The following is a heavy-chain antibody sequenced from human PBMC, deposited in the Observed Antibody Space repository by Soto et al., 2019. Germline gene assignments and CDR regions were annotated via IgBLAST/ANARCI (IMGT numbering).Heavy chain of an antibody. Sequence: QVQLVQSGAEVRKPWASVKVSCKASGYTFTSCTLHWVRQAPGHRPEWMGWINADNGDTKYSQNFQGRVTITRDTSASTVYLEVSSLRSEDTAVYFCARGSNAVVSGLGDFDYWGQGTLVTVSS. CDR2: INADNGDT. CDR3: ARGSNAVVSGLGDFDY. J-gene: IGHJ4*02. CDR1: GYTFTSCT. D-gene: IGHD3-22*01. V-gene: IGHV1-3*01.